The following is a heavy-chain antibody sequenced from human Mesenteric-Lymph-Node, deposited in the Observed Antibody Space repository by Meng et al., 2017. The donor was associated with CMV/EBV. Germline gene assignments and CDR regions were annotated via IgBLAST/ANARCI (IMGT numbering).Heavy chain of an antibody. CDR3: ARGYCSSNNCPIGNY. Sequence: ASVKVSCKASGYTFTGYYMHWVRQAPGQRLEWMGWINPNSGGTNFAQKFQDRVTMTREKSSRTAYMELSRLRSDDTAVYYCARGYCSSNNCPIGNYWGHGTLVTVSS. CDR2: INPNSGGT. CDR1: GYTFTGYY. V-gene: IGHV1-2*02. D-gene: IGHD2-2*01. J-gene: IGHJ4*01.